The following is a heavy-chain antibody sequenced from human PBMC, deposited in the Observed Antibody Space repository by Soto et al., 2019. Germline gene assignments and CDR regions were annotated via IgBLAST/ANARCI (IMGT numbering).Heavy chain of an antibody. D-gene: IGHD3-22*01. CDR1: RYTFTTYY. CDR2: INPSGGRT. Sequence: ASVKVSCKASRYTFTTYYMHWVRQAPGHGPEWMGIINPSGGRTSYAQKFQGRVTMTRDTSTSTVYMELSSLRSEDTAVYYCARGALTTDRSGYHYFDYWGHGTPVTVSS. V-gene: IGHV1-46*01. CDR3: ARGALTTDRSGYHYFDY. J-gene: IGHJ4*01.